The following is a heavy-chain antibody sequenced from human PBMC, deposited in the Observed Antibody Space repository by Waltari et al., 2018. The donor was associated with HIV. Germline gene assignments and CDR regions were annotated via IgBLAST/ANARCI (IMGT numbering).Heavy chain of an antibody. Sequence: QVQLQESGPGLVKPSQTLSLTCTFSGGSISSPGHYWSWIRQRPGEGLEWIGYIYSTGATAYIPSLRSRVAISLDTSKNQFSRGMNSLTAADTAMYYCARTVRWQWGGGAAWGQGTLVTVSS. V-gene: IGHV4-31*03. CDR1: GGSISSPGHY. CDR2: IYSTGAT. D-gene: IGHD2-15*01. CDR3: ARTVRWQWGGGAA. J-gene: IGHJ5*02.